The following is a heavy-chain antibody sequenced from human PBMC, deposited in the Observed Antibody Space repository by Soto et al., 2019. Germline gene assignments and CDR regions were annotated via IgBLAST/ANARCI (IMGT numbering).Heavy chain of an antibody. CDR3: ARGSAYSDYDLEY. CDR2: VSGTGGSA. CDR1: GFTFSSYA. D-gene: IGHD4-17*01. Sequence: PVGSLRLSGAASGFTFSSYAMTWVRQAPGKGLEWVSGVSGTGGSAYYADSVKGRFTISRDKSTNTLYLHMNSLRAGDTAVYYCARGSAYSDYDLEYWGQGTLVTVSS. J-gene: IGHJ4*02. V-gene: IGHV3-23*01.